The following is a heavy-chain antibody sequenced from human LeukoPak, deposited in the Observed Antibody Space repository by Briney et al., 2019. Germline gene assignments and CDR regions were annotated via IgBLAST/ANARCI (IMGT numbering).Heavy chain of an antibody. J-gene: IGHJ6*03. Sequence: GGSLRLSCAASGFTFNNYWMHWVRQAPGEGLVWVSRLNGEGSGGGYADSVRGRFTISGDNAKNMLYLQMNSLRAEDTAVYYCARPRRGRGSENQYYIDVWGKGTTVTVSS. V-gene: IGHV3-74*01. CDR2: LNGEGSGG. CDR3: ARPRRGRGSENQYYIDV. CDR1: GFTFNNYW. D-gene: IGHD5-12*01.